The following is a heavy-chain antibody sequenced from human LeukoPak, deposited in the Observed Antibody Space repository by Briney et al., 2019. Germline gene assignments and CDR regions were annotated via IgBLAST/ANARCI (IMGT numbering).Heavy chain of an antibody. J-gene: IGHJ4*02. D-gene: IGHD5-12*01. V-gene: IGHV4-39*01. CDR2: IYYSGST. CDR3: ARWARGVFDY. Sequence: SETLSLTCTVSGGSISSYYWSWIRQPPGKGLEWIGSIYYSGSTYYNPSLKSRVTISVDTSKNQFSLKLSSVTAADTAVYYCARWARGVFDYWGQGTLVTVSS. CDR1: GGSISSYY.